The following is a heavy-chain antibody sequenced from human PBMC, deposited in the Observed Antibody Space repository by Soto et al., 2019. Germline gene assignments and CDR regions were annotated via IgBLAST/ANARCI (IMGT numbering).Heavy chain of an antibody. Sequence: GGSLRLSCAASGFTFSSYAMHWVRQAPGKGLEWVAVISYDGSNKYYADSVKGRFTISRDNSKNTLYLQMNSLRAEDTAVYYCARDRKGTRADIVVVPAATDYYYYYYGMDVWGQGTTVTVSS. V-gene: IGHV3-30-3*01. CDR3: ARDRKGTRADIVVVPAATDYYYYYYGMDV. J-gene: IGHJ6*02. CDR2: ISYDGSNK. CDR1: GFTFSSYA. D-gene: IGHD2-2*01.